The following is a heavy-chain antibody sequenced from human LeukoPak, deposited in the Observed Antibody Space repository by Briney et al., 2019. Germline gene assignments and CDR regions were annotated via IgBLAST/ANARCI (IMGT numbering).Heavy chain of an antibody. Sequence: PSETLSLTCTVSGGSISSSYWSWIRQPPGKGLEWIGHIYNSGSDNYNSSLESRVTISVDTSKSQFSLKLSSVTAADTAVYYCARDMVDRDMVKSLGWFDPWGQGTLVTVSS. V-gene: IGHV4-59*01. CDR2: IYNSGSD. J-gene: IGHJ5*02. CDR3: ARDMVDRDMVKSLGWFDP. CDR1: GGSISSSY. D-gene: IGHD5-18*01.